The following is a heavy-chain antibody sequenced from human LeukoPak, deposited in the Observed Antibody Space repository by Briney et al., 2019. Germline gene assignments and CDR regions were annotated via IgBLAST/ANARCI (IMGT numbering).Heavy chain of an antibody. Sequence: SETLSLTCTVSGGSMRGYYWSWIRQPPGKGLEWIGYIYYSGSTNYNPSLKSRVTISVDTSKNQFSLKLSSVTAADTAVYYCARRRADFDLWGRGTLVTVSS. CDR2: IYYSGST. D-gene: IGHD6-13*01. V-gene: IGHV4-59*08. CDR3: ARRRADFDL. J-gene: IGHJ2*01. CDR1: GGSMRGYY.